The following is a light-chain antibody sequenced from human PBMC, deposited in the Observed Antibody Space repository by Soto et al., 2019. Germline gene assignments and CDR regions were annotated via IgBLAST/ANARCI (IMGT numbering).Light chain of an antibody. Sequence: DIQMTQSPSSLSASVGDRVTITCRASQSISSYLNWYLQKPGKAPKLLLYAASTLESGVPSRFSGSGSWTDFTLTISSLRPEDFATYYCQQTYSTPTFGRGTRVEIK. J-gene: IGKJ1*01. CDR2: AAS. CDR3: QQTYSTPT. CDR1: QSISSY. V-gene: IGKV1-39*01.